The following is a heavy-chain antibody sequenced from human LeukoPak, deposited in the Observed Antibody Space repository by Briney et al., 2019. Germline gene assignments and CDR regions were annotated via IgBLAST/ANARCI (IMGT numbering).Heavy chain of an antibody. D-gene: IGHD5-18*01. Sequence: GGSLRLSCAASGFTFSSYSMNWVRKAPGKGLEWVSYISSSSSTIYYADSVKGRFTISRDNAKNSLYLQMNSLRAEDTAVYYCARAPGYSYGLLDYWGQGTLVTVSS. CDR3: ARAPGYSYGLLDY. CDR1: GFTFSSYS. V-gene: IGHV3-48*01. J-gene: IGHJ4*02. CDR2: ISSSSSTI.